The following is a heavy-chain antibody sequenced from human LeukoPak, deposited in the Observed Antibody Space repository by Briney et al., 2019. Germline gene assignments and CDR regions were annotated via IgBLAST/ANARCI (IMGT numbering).Heavy chain of an antibody. CDR3: AKAIAAAGNDAFDI. CDR2: MNPNSGNT. D-gene: IGHD6-13*01. Sequence: GASVKVSCKASGYTFTSYDINWVRQATGQGLEWMGWMNPNSGNTGYAQKFQGRVTMTRNTSISTAYMELSSLRSEDTAVYYCAKAIAAAGNDAFDIWGQGTMVTVSS. J-gene: IGHJ3*02. V-gene: IGHV1-8*01. CDR1: GYTFTSYD.